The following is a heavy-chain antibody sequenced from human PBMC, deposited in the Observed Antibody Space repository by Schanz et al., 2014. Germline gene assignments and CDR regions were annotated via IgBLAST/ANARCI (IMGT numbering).Heavy chain of an antibody. CDR3: ATENWWTVEK. J-gene: IGHJ4*02. CDR1: GFTFSEVY. CDR2: VSSNNIYT. D-gene: IGHD2-15*01. V-gene: IGHV3-11*05. Sequence: VRLVESGGGLVEPGGSLRLSCSGSGFTFSEVYMSWVRQAPGKGLEWVSYVSSNNIYTKYADSVRGRFTISRDNAKKSLDLHMNSLTAEDTAVYYCATENWWTVEKWGQGTLVTVSS.